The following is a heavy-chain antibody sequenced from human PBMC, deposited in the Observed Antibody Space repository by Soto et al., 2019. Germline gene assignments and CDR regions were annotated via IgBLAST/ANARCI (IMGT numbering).Heavy chain of an antibody. Sequence: GGSLRLSCVASGFTFSDYYMSWIRQAPGKGLEWVSYISSSGSTIYYADSVKGRFTISRDNAKNSLYLQMNSLRAEDTAVYYCARGRGYYDSSGYYYLNYYYYYGMDVWGQGTTVTVSS. CDR2: ISSSGSTI. CDR3: ARGRGYYDSSGYYYLNYYYYYGMDV. D-gene: IGHD3-22*01. CDR1: GFTFSDYY. V-gene: IGHV3-11*01. J-gene: IGHJ6*02.